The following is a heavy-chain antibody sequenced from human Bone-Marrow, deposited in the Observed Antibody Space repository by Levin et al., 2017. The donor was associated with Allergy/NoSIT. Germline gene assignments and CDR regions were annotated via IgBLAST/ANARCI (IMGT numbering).Heavy chain of an antibody. V-gene: IGHV3-64D*06. CDR3: VKDLLRVDFWSGYYPYDAFDI. CDR1: GFTFSSYA. D-gene: IGHD3-3*01. J-gene: IGHJ3*02. CDR2: ISSNGGST. Sequence: GGSLRLSCSASGFTFSSYAMHWVRQAPGKGLEYVSAISSNGGSTYYADSVKGRFTISRDNSKNTLYLQMSSLRAEDTAVYYCVKDLLRVDFWSGYYPYDAFDIWGQGTMVTVSS.